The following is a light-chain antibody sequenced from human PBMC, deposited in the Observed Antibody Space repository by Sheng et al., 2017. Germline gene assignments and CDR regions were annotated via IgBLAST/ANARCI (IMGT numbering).Light chain of an antibody. Sequence: ETVMTQSPATLSMSPGERVTLSCRASQSVSGDLAWYQQKPGQAPRLLIYGSSTRATGIPARFSGSGSGTEFTLTISSLQSEDFAVYYCQQYEKWPLNFGGGTKVEIK. CDR2: GSS. CDR1: QSVSGD. J-gene: IGKJ4*01. V-gene: IGKV3-15*01. CDR3: QQYEKWPLN.